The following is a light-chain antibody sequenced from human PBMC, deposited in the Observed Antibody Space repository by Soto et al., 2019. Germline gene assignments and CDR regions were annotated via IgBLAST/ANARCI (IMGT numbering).Light chain of an antibody. Sequence: ELVLTQSPGTLSLSPGERATLSCRASQSVSSSYLAWYQQKPGQAPRPLIYGASSRAIGIPDRFSGSGSGTDLTLTISRLEPEDFAVYYCQQYGSSPWTFGQGTKVDIK. J-gene: IGKJ1*01. CDR3: QQYGSSPWT. CDR1: QSVSSSY. CDR2: GAS. V-gene: IGKV3-20*01.